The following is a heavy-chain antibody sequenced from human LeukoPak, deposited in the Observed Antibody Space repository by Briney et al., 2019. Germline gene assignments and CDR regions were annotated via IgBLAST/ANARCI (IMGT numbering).Heavy chain of an antibody. V-gene: IGHV1-18*01. CDR3: ARDGDYEDW. D-gene: IGHD4-17*01. CDR2: VSNYKGHT. CDR1: GYSFTSYG. Sequence: ASVKASCKASGYSFTSYGISWVRQAPGQGLEWMGWVSNYKGHTKYAQKFQDRVSMTTDISTNTAYMELRSLRSDDTAVYYCARDGDYEDWWGQGTLVTVSS. J-gene: IGHJ4*02.